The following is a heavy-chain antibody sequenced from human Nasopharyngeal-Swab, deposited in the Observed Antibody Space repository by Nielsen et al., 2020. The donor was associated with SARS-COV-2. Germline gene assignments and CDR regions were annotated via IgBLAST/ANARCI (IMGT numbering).Heavy chain of an antibody. CDR3: ARVLLRALGKFGEGYAFDI. V-gene: IGHV3-7*01. D-gene: IGHD3-10*01. Sequence: GGSLRLSCVVSQFAFGNYWMSWVRQAPGKGPEWVANIKQDGSEKYYVDSVKGRFTISRDNAKNSLYLQMNSLRVEDTAVYYCARVLLRALGKFGEGYAFDIGGKGTMVTVSS. CDR2: IKQDGSEK. CDR1: QFAFGNYW. J-gene: IGHJ3*02.